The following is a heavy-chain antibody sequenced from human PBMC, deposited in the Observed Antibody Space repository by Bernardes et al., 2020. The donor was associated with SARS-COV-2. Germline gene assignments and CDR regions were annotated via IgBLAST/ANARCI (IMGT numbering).Heavy chain of an antibody. CDR1: GFPFSSYA. D-gene: IGHD3-16*01. Sequence: GGSLRLSCAASGFPFSSYAMGWVRQSPGKGLDWVSTISGSGGRTYYADSVKGRFTISGDNSKNTLILQMNSLRVDDTATYYCAIRGGDWGQGTLVTVSS. CDR3: AIRGGD. V-gene: IGHV3-23*01. J-gene: IGHJ4*02. CDR2: ISGSGGRT.